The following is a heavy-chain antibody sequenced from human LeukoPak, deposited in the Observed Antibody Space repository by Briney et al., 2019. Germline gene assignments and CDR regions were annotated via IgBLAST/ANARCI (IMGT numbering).Heavy chain of an antibody. J-gene: IGHJ4*02. CDR3: ARDHLYYGSGSCYSLFDY. CDR1: GFTFSSYS. Sequence: KPGGSLRLSCAASGFTFSSYSMSWVRQAPGKGLEWVSSISSSSSYIYSADSVKGRFTISRDNANNSLYLQMNSLRAEYTAVYYCARDHLYYGSGSCYSLFDYWGQGTLVTVSS. CDR2: ISSSSSYI. V-gene: IGHV3-21*01. D-gene: IGHD3-10*01.